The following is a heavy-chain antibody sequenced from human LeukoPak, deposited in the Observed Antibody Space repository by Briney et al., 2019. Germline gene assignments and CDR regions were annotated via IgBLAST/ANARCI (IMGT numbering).Heavy chain of an antibody. J-gene: IGHJ4*02. V-gene: IGHV4-31*03. CDR2: IYYSGST. D-gene: IGHD5-18*01. CDR3: ARGEYSYGYGGYFDY. CDR1: GGSLSSGDYY. Sequence: SQTLSLTCTVSGGSLSSGDYYWSWIRQHPGKGLEWIGYIYYSGSTYYNPSLKSRVTISVETSKNQFSLKLSSVTAADTAVYYCARGEYSYGYGGYFDYWGQGTLVTVSS.